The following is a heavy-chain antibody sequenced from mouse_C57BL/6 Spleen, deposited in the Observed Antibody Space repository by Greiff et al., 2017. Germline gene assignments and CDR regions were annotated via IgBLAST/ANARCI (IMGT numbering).Heavy chain of an antibody. CDR3: TRVELRLPFAY. Sequence: VQLQQSGTVLARPGASVKMSCKTSGYTFTSYWMHWVKQRPGQGLEWIGAIYPGNSDTSYNQKFKGKVKLTAVTSASTAYMELSSLTNEDSAVYYWTRVELRLPFAYWGQVTLVTGAA. D-gene: IGHD3-2*02. CDR1: GYTFTSYW. V-gene: IGHV1-5*01. CDR2: IYPGNSDT. J-gene: IGHJ3*01.